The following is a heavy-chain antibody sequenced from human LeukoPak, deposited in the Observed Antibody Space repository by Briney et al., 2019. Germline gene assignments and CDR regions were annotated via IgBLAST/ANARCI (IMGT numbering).Heavy chain of an antibody. V-gene: IGHV3-33*08. CDR3: ARERVDTAMALDY. CDR2: IWYDGSNK. J-gene: IGHJ4*02. D-gene: IGHD5-18*01. Sequence: PGGSLRLSCAASGFRTIDYVMNWVRQAPGKGLEWVAVIWYDGSNKYYADSVKGRFTISRDNSKNTLYLQMNSLRAEDTAVYYCARERVDTAMALDYWGQGTLVTVSS. CDR1: GFRTIDYV.